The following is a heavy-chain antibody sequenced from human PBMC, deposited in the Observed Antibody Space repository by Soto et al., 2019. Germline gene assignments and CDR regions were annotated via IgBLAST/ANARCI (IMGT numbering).Heavy chain of an antibody. J-gene: IGHJ3*02. CDR2: INPNSGGT. D-gene: IGHD3-22*01. Sequence: ASVKVSCKASGYTFTGYYMHWVRQAPGQGLEWMGWINPNSGGTNYAQKFQGRVTMTRDTSISTAYMDLSRLRSDDTAVYYCARDADTAVYYCARAVPWRKSFDIWGQGTAVTVSS. V-gene: IGHV1-2*02. CDR1: GYTFTGYY. CDR3: ARDADTAVYYCARAVPWRKSFDI.